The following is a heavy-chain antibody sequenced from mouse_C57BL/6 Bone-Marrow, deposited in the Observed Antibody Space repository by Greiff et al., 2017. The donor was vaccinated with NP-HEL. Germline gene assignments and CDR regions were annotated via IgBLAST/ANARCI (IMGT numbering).Heavy chain of an antibody. Sequence: QVQLQQPGAELVTPGASVTLSCKASGYTFPSYWMHWVKQRPGQGLEWIGMLHPYSGSTNYNEKFKSKATLTVDKSSSTAYMQLSSLTSEYSAVYYFASGFPYWYFDFWGPGTPVTVSS. CDR2: LHPYSGST. V-gene: IGHV1-64*01. J-gene: IGHJ1*01. CDR3: ASGFPYWYFDF. CDR1: GYTFPSYW.